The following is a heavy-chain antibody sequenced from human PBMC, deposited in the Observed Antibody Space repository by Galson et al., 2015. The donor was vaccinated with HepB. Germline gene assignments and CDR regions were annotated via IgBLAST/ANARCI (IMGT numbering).Heavy chain of an antibody. CDR1: GYTFNTYG. CDR2: ISVVNGNT. V-gene: IGHV1-18*01. J-gene: IGHJ4*02. CDR3: ARGIYSLEY. Sequence: SVKVSCKASGYTFNTYGVSWVRQAPGQGPEWVGWISVVNGNTKYAQNVQGRVTLTTDTSTSTAYMELRSLRASDTAVYYCARGIYSLEYWGQGTLVTVSS. D-gene: IGHD2/OR15-2a*01.